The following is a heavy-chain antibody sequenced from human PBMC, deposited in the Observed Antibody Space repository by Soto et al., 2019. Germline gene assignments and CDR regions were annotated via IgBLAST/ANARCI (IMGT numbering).Heavy chain of an antibody. J-gene: IGHJ4*02. CDR1: GFTFSSYG. CDR2: ISYDGSNK. V-gene: IGHV3-30*18. CDR3: AKDIVSSVTMIVVAPIDY. Sequence: GGSLRLSCAASGFTFSSYGMHWGRQAPGKGLEWVAVISYDGSNKYYADSVKGRFTISRDNSKNTLYLQMNSLRAEDTAVYYCAKDIVSSVTMIVVAPIDYWGQGTLVTVS. D-gene: IGHD3-22*01.